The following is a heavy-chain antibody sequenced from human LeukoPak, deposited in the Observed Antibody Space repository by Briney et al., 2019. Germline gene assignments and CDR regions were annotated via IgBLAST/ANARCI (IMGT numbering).Heavy chain of an antibody. V-gene: IGHV3-74*01. Sequence: GGSLRLSCAASGFTFSSYWMHWVRQAPGRGLVWVSRINSDGSSTNYADSVKGRFTISRDNAKNTLYLQMNSLRAEDTAVYYCARQPDYGDYVSLDYWGQGTLVTVSS. D-gene: IGHD4-17*01. J-gene: IGHJ4*02. CDR2: INSDGSST. CDR3: ARQPDYGDYVSLDY. CDR1: GFTFSSYW.